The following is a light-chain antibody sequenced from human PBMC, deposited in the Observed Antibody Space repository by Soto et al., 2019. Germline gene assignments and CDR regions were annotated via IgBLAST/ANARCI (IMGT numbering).Light chain of an antibody. V-gene: IGLV2-8*01. CDR2: EVT. CDR1: SSDVGRFNF. CDR3: SSYTGTSDFYV. Sequence: QSALTQPPSASGSPGQSVTISCTGTSSDVGRFNFVSWYQQHPGKAPKLLIYEVTKRPSGVPDRFSGSKSGNAASLTVSGLQAEDEADYFCSSYTGTSDFYVFGTGNKVTVL. J-gene: IGLJ1*01.